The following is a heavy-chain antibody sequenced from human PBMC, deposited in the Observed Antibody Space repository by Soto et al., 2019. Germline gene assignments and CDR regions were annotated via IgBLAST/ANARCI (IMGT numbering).Heavy chain of an antibody. CDR2: IKSLTDGGAT. J-gene: IGHJ5*02. CDR3: TADLPDNWFDP. Sequence: GGSLRLSCATSRFSFSNAWMNWVRQAPGRGLEWVGRIKSLTDGGATDYAAPVKGRFTITRDDSKDTLYLHMNNLKTEDTAMYFCTADLPDNWFDPWGQGTLVTVSS. D-gene: IGHD3-22*01. V-gene: IGHV3-15*01. CDR1: RFSFSNAW.